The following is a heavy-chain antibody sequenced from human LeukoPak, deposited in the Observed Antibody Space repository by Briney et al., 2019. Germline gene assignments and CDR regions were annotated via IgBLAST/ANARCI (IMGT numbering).Heavy chain of an antibody. CDR3: ARDLVGANTFDY. J-gene: IGHJ4*02. CDR2: IIPIFGTA. Sequence: SVKVSCKASGGTFSSYAISWVRQAPGQGLEWMGRIIPIFGTANYAQKFQGRVTITTDESTSTAYMELNSLRSEDTAVYYCARDLVGANTFDYWGQGTLVTVSS. D-gene: IGHD1-26*01. V-gene: IGHV1-69*05. CDR1: GGTFSSYA.